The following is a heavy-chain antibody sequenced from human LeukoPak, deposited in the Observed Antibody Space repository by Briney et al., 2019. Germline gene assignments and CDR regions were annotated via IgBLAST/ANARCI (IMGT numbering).Heavy chain of an antibody. V-gene: IGHV3-23*01. J-gene: IGHJ5*01. Sequence: GGSLRLSRAASGFTFSSYAMSWVRQAPGKGLEWVSAISGSGSSTYYADSVKGRFTISRDNSKNTLYLQMNSLRAEDTAVYYCAKDGRYFDWFHYWGQGSLVTVSS. CDR1: GFTFSSYA. CDR3: AKDGRYFDWFHY. D-gene: IGHD3-9*01. CDR2: ISGSGSST.